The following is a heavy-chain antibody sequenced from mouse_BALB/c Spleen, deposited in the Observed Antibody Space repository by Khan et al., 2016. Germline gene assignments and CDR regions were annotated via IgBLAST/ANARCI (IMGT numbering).Heavy chain of an antibody. CDR2: IYPGDGDT. Sequence: QVQLQQSGAELVRPGSSVKISCKASGYAFSSYWITWVKQRPGQGLEWIGQIYPGDGDTNYNGKFKGKATLTADKSSSTAYMQLSSLISEDSAVYFCARRAMDYWGQGTSVTVSS. V-gene: IGHV1-80*01. J-gene: IGHJ4*01. CDR3: ARRAMDY. CDR1: GYAFSSYW.